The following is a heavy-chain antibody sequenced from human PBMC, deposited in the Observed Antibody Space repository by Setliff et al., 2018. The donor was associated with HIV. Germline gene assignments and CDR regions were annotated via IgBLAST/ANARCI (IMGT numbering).Heavy chain of an antibody. D-gene: IGHD5-18*01. J-gene: IGHJ3*01. CDR2: IYGTTNII. Sequence: GGSLRLSCVVSGFTFTNAWMNWVRRAPGKGLEWIAYIYGTTNIIVDSVRGRFTISRDNDKNSVYLQMNSLRPEDTAIYFCARREYIYVPRAFDLWGQGTVVTVSS. CDR1: GFTFTNAW. V-gene: IGHV3-48*01. CDR3: ARREYIYVPRAFDL.